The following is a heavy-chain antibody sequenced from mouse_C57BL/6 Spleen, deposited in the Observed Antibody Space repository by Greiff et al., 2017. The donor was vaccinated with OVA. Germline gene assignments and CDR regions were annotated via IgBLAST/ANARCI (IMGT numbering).Heavy chain of an antibody. Sequence: EVKLMESGGGLVKPGGSLKLSCAASGFTFSDYGMHWVRQAPEKGLEWVAYISSGSSTIYYADTVKGRFTISRDNAKNTLFLQMTSLRSEDTAMYYCARGGRGWFAYWGQGTLVTVSA. J-gene: IGHJ3*01. D-gene: IGHD3-3*01. V-gene: IGHV5-17*01. CDR3: ARGGRGWFAY. CDR1: GFTFSDYG. CDR2: ISSGSSTI.